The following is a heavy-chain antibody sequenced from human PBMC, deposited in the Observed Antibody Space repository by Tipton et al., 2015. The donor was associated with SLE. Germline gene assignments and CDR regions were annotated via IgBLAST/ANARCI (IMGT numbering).Heavy chain of an antibody. J-gene: IGHJ4*02. D-gene: IGHD1-26*01. CDR3: ARDSPEVGATDY. CDR1: RFTFSSYS. CDR2: ISYDGSNK. Sequence: RSLRLSCSASRFTFSSYSMHWARQAPGKGLEWVAVISYDGSNKYYADSVKGRFTISRDNSKNTLYLQMNSLRAEDTAVYYCARDSPEVGATDYWGQGTLVTVSS. V-gene: IGHV3-30*04.